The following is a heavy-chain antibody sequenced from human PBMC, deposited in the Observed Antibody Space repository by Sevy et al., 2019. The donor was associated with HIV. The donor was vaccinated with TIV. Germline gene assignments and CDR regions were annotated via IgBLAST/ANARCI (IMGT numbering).Heavy chain of an antibody. D-gene: IGHD3-22*01. V-gene: IGHV3-21*01. CDR2: FSSSSSYI. CDR1: GFTFSSYS. Sequence: GGSLRLSCAASGFTFSSYSMNWVRQAPAKGLEWVSCFSSSSSYIYYADSVKGRFTISRDNAKNSLYLQMNSLRAEDTAVYYCARDAALSNYYDSSGYPNAFDIWGQGTMVTVSS. CDR3: ARDAALSNYYDSSGYPNAFDI. J-gene: IGHJ3*02.